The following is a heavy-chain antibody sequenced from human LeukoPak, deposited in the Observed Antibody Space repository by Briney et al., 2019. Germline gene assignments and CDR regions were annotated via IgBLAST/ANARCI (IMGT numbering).Heavy chain of an antibody. Sequence: GGSLRLSCAASGFTFSDHYMEWVRQAPGKGLEWVGRIRDKANSYTTEYAASVKGRFTISRDDSKNSLYLQMNSLRTEDTAVYYCALEMATIGFDYWGQGTLVTVSS. CDR2: IRDKANSYTT. CDR3: ALEMATIGFDY. V-gene: IGHV3-72*01. CDR1: GFTFSDHY. J-gene: IGHJ4*02. D-gene: IGHD5-24*01.